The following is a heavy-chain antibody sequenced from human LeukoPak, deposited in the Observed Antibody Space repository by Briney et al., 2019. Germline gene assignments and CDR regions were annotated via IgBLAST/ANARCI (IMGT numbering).Heavy chain of an antibody. V-gene: IGHV4-61*08. CDR3: ARDPGDSRGYSTGSFDY. J-gene: IGHJ4*02. D-gene: IGHD3-22*01. Sequence: SETLSLTCTVSGSSVSSNGYFWNWIRQPPGKGLEWIGYIYNRGSTNYNPSLKSRVTISVDTSNNQFSLRLSSVTAADTAVYFCARDPGDSRGYSTGSFDYWGQGTLVTVSS. CDR1: GSSVSSNGYF. CDR2: IYNRGST.